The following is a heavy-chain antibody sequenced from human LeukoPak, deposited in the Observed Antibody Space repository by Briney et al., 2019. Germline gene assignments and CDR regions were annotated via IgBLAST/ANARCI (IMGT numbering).Heavy chain of an antibody. CDR2: ISSSSSYI. D-gene: IGHD5-18*01. V-gene: IGHV3-21*01. Sequence: GGSLRLSCAASGFTFTSYSMNWVRQAPGKGLEWVSSISSSSSYIYYADSVKGRFTISRDNAKNSLYLQMNSLRAEDTAVYYCARDRGGRGYSYGSDYWGQGTLVTVSS. J-gene: IGHJ4*02. CDR3: ARDRGGRGYSYGSDY. CDR1: GFTFTSYS.